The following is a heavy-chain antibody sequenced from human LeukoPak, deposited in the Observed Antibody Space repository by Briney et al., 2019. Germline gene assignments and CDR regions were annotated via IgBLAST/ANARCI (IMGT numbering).Heavy chain of an antibody. D-gene: IGHD6-13*01. Sequence: GGSLRLSCAASGFTFSSYWMTCVRQAPGKGLEWVANIKQDGSEKYYVDSVKGRFTISRDNADNSLYLQMNSLRAEDTAVYYCAKMSIAAAGRDYWGQGTLVTVSS. CDR1: GFTFSSYW. CDR3: AKMSIAAAGRDY. J-gene: IGHJ4*02. V-gene: IGHV3-7*02. CDR2: IKQDGSEK.